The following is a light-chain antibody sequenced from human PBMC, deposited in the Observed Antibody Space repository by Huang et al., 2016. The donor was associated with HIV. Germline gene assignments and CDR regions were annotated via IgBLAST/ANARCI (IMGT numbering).Light chain of an antibody. CDR3: QQYSAYSWT. Sequence: DIQMTQSPSTLSASVGDRVTITCRASQSISTWLAWYQQKPGKAPKRRIYKASNLEDGVPSRCSGSGSGTEFTLTISSLQPDDFATYYCQQYSAYSWTFGQGTKVDIK. CDR1: QSISTW. J-gene: IGKJ1*01. V-gene: IGKV1-5*03. CDR2: KAS.